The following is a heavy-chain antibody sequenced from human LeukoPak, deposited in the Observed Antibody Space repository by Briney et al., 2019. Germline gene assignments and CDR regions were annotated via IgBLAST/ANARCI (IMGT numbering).Heavy chain of an antibody. CDR1: GGSISSGGYY. V-gene: IGHV4-31*03. D-gene: IGHD1-26*01. J-gene: IGHJ3*02. CDR3: ARDQGQWELGMDI. CDR2: IYYSGST. Sequence: PSQTLSLTCTVSGGSISSGGYYWSWIRQHPGKGLEWIGYIYYSGSTYYNPSLKSRVTISVDTSKNQISLKLSSVTAADTAVYYCARDQGQWELGMDIWGQGTMVTVSS.